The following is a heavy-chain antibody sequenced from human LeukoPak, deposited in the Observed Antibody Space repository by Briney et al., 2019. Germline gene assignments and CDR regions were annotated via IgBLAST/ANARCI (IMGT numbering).Heavy chain of an antibody. Sequence: GGSLRVSCAASGFTVNTYWMTWVRQALGKGLEWVANIKEDGSQKYYVDSVKGRFTISRDNANNPLYLQMESLRAEDTAVYYCAIYTTTRGWLDPWGQGTLVTVSS. D-gene: IGHD2-2*02. CDR1: GFTVNTYW. V-gene: IGHV3-7*01. CDR2: IKEDGSQK. J-gene: IGHJ5*02. CDR3: AIYTTTRGWLDP.